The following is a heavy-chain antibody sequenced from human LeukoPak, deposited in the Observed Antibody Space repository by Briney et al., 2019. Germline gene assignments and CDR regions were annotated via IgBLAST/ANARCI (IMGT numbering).Heavy chain of an antibody. Sequence: GGSLRLSCAASGFTFSSYAMSWARQAPGKGLEWVSAISGGGGSTYYADSVKGRFTISRDNSKNTLYLQMNSLRAEDTAVYYCAKRGADSGGNSALVHFDFWGQGTLVTVSS. V-gene: IGHV3-23*01. J-gene: IGHJ4*02. D-gene: IGHD4-23*01. CDR3: AKRGADSGGNSALVHFDF. CDR2: ISGGGGST. CDR1: GFTFSSYA.